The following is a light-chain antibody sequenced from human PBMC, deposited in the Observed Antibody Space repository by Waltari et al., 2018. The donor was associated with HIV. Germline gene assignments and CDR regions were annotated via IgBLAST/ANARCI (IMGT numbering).Light chain of an antibody. Sequence: QSALTQPASVSGSPGQSITISCTGTSSDVGSYNLFSWYQQHPGKAPKLMIYEVSKRPSGVSNRFSGSKSGNTASLTISGLQAEDEADYYCCSYAGSSTPVFGGGTKLIVL. CDR1: SSDVGSYNL. V-gene: IGLV2-23*02. CDR3: CSYAGSSTPV. J-gene: IGLJ2*01. CDR2: EVS.